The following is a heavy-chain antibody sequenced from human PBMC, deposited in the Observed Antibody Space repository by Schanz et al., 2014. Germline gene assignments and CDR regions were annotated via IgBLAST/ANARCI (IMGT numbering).Heavy chain of an antibody. CDR3: ARGRVLES. CDR1: GYSLNELS. Sequence: VQLVQSGAEVKKPGASVKVSCKVSGYSLNELSMHWVRQAPGKGLEWVANIKKDGSEKYYVDSVKGRFTISRDNAKNSLFLQMNSLRPEDTAVYYCARGRVLESWGQGTLVTVSS. V-gene: IGHV3-7*01. D-gene: IGHD1-1*01. CDR2: IKKDGSEK. J-gene: IGHJ5*02.